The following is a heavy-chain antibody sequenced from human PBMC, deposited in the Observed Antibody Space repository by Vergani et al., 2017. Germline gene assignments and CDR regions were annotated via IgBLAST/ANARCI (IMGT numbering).Heavy chain of an antibody. CDR2: INPSGGST. Sequence: VPLVPSGAAVKKPGASVKVSCKASGYNFTSYYMHWVRQAPGQGLEWLGIINPSGGSTSYAQKFQGRVTMNRDPSTSTVAMELSSLGSEATAVYYGAISSPACGMGYSGYDFLGWGQGTLVTVSS. V-gene: IGHV1-46*01. CDR3: AISSPACGMGYSGYDFLG. J-gene: IGHJ4*02. D-gene: IGHD5-12*01. CDR1: GYNFTSYY.